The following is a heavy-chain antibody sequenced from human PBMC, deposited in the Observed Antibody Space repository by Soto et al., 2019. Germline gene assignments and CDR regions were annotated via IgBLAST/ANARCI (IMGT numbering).Heavy chain of an antibody. CDR1: GFTFSSYG. D-gene: IGHD1-1*01. CDR2: ISYDGSNK. CDR3: VSNWNLAY. J-gene: IGHJ4*02. V-gene: IGHV3-30*03. Sequence: GGSLRLSCAASGFTFSSYGMHWVRQAPGKGLEWVAVISYDGSNKYYADSVKGRFTISRDNSKNTLYLQMNSLRAEGTAVYYCVSNWNLAYWGQGTLVTVSS.